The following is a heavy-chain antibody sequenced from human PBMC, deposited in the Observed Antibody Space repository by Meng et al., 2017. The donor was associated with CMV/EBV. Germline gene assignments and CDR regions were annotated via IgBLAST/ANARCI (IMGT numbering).Heavy chain of an antibody. D-gene: IGHD1-7*01. CDR1: GFTFSSYA. V-gene: IGHV3-64*02. CDR3: ARGAYWNYGYFDY. Sequence: AAFGFTFSSYAMHWVRQAPGKGLEYVSAISSNGGSTYYADSVKGRFTISRDNSKNTLYLQMGSLRAEDMAVYYCARGAYWNYGYFDYWGQGTLVTVSS. J-gene: IGHJ4*02. CDR2: ISSNGGST.